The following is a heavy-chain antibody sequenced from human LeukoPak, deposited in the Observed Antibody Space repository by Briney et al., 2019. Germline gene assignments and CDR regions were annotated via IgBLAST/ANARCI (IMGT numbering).Heavy chain of an antibody. CDR3: ARYYGSGRGYYGLDV. J-gene: IGHJ6*02. CDR2: IYYDGSGS. D-gene: IGHD3-10*01. CDR1: GVTFNSYG. Sequence: GRSLRLSCAASGVTFNSYGMHWVRQAPGQGLEWVAVIYYDGSGSYYGDSVKGRFTISRDNSKNTLYLQMNSLRAEDTAVYYCARYYGSGRGYYGLDVWGQGTTVTVSS. V-gene: IGHV3-33*01.